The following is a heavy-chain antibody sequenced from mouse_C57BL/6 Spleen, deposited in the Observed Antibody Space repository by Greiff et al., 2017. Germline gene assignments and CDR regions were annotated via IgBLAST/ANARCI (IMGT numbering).Heavy chain of an antibody. J-gene: IGHJ2*01. Sequence: QVTLKESGPGILQSSQTLSLTCSFSGFSLSTSGMGVSWIRQPSGKGLEWLAHIYWDDDKRYNPSLKSRLTISKDTSRNQVFLKITSVDTADTATYYCARVLRYYFDYWGQGTTLTVSS. V-gene: IGHV8-12*01. D-gene: IGHD1-1*01. CDR1: GFSLSTSGMG. CDR2: IYWDDDK. CDR3: ARVLRYYFDY.